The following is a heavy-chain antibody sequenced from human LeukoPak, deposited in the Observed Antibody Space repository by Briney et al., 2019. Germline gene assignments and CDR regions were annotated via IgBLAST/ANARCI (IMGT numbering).Heavy chain of an antibody. CDR3: TTQQWLVPYYFDY. CDR1: GFTFSNAW. V-gene: IGHV3-15*01. CDR2: IKSKTDGGTT. Sequence: GGSLRLSCAASGFTFSNAWMSWVRQAPGKGLEWVGRIKSKTDGGTTDYAAPVKGRFTISRDDSKNTLYLQMNSLKTEDTAVYYCTTQQWLVPYYFDYWGQGTLVTVSS. D-gene: IGHD6-19*01. J-gene: IGHJ4*02.